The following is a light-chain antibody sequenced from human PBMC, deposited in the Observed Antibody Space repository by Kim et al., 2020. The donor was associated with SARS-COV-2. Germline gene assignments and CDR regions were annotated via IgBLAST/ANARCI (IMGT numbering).Light chain of an antibody. V-gene: IGKV1-5*01. J-gene: IGKJ1*01. CDR2: DGS. CDR1: QSVSRW. Sequence: DIQMTQSPSTLSASVGDRVTLTCRASQSVSRWLAWYQQKPGKAPKLLIYDGSNLQSGVPSRFSGSGSGTEFTLTISSLQPDDFAIYYCQHRPTFGQGTKVDIK. CDR3: QHRPT.